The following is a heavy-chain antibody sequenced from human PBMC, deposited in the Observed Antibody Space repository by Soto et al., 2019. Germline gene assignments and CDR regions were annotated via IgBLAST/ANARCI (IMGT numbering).Heavy chain of an antibody. CDR1: GYTFNTYG. Sequence: GASVKVSCKTSGYTFNTYGINWVRQAPGQGLELMGWISAYDGKTTYAEKFQGRVTLTTDTSTSTAYIELRSLRSDDTAIYYCARGGYFDSSNYLAYWGLGTLVTVSS. J-gene: IGHJ4*02. D-gene: IGHD3-22*01. CDR2: ISAYDGKT. CDR3: ARGGYFDSSNYLAY. V-gene: IGHV1-18*01.